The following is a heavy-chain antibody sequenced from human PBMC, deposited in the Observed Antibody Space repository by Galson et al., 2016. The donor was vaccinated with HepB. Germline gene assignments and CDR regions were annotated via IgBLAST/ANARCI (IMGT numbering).Heavy chain of an antibody. V-gene: IGHV3-9*01. Sequence: SLRLSCAASAFTFDDYAMHWVRQAPGKGLEWVSGIHWNSDSIGYADSVKGRFTISRDNAKNSLYLQMNSLRAEDTALYYCARGAFGGGIHGRPLFDYWGQGTLVTVSS. D-gene: IGHD3-16*02. CDR3: ARGAFGGGIHGRPLFDY. CDR1: AFTFDDYA. J-gene: IGHJ4*02. CDR2: IHWNSDSI.